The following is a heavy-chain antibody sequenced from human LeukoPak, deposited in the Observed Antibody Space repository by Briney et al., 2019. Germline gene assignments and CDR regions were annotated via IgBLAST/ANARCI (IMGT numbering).Heavy chain of an antibody. CDR3: ARGPRWIFGVVTYNWFDP. J-gene: IGHJ5*02. CDR2: IYYSGST. CDR1: GGSVSSGSYY. Sequence: SETLSLTCTVSGGSVSSGSYYWSWIRQPPGKGLEWIGYIYYSGSTNYNPSLKSRVTISVDTSKNQFSLKLSSVTAADTAVYYCARGPRWIFGVVTYNWFDPWGQGTLVTVSS. D-gene: IGHD3-3*01. V-gene: IGHV4-61*01.